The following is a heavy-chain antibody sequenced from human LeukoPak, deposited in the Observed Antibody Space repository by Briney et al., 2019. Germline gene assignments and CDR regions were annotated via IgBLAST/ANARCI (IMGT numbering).Heavy chain of an antibody. D-gene: IGHD5-18*01. CDR2: INHSGST. V-gene: IGHV4-34*01. CDR3: AREGYSYGSLDY. Sequence: SETLSLTCAVYGGSFSGYYWSWIRQPPGKGLEWIGEINHSGSTNYNPSLKSRVTMSVDTSKNQFSLKLSSVTAADTAVYYCAREGYSYGSLDYWGQGTLVTVSS. CDR1: GGSFSGYY. J-gene: IGHJ4*02.